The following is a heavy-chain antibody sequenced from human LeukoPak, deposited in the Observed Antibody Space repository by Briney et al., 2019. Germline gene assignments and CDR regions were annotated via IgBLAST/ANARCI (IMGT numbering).Heavy chain of an antibody. D-gene: IGHD5-18*01. CDR3: AVGMGYSYGYRYYYYYMDV. CDR2: ISDYNGNT. CDR1: GYTFTSYG. J-gene: IGHJ6*03. Sequence: ASVKVSCKASGYTFTSYGISWVRQAPGQGLEGMGWISDYNGNTNYAQKLQGRVTMTTDTSTSTAYMELRSLRSDDTAVYYCAVGMGYSYGYRYYYYYMDVWGKGTTVTVSS. V-gene: IGHV1-18*01.